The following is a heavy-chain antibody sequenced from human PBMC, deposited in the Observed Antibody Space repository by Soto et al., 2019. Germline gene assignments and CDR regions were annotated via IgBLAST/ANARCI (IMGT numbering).Heavy chain of an antibody. CDR1: GFTFSSYG. V-gene: IGHV3-30*18. J-gene: IGHJ6*02. CDR2: ISYDGSNK. CDR3: AKVLDYYGMDV. Sequence: QVQLVESGGGVVQPGRSLRLSCAASGFTFSSYGMHWVRQAPGKGLERVAAISYDGSNKYYADSVKGRFTISKDNSKNTLYLKMKSLRAEDTAVYYCAKVLDYYGMDVWGQGTTVTVS.